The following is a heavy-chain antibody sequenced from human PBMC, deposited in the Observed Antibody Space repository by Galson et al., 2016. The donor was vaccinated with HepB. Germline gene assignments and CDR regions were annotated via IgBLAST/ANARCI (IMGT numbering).Heavy chain of an antibody. D-gene: IGHD5-12*01. CDR3: AKAGSRAFIVALDYGMDV. Sequence: SLRLSCAASGFTFENYALHWVRQAPGKGLEWVTVISYDGSNTYYADSVKGRFTISRDNSKNTLYLQMNSLRAEDTAVYYCAKAGSRAFIVALDYGMDVWGQGTTVIVSS. V-gene: IGHV3-30*18. CDR1: GFTFENYA. CDR2: ISYDGSNT. J-gene: IGHJ6*02.